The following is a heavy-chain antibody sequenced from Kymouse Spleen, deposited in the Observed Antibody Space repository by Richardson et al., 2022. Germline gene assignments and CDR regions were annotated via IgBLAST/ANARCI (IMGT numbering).Heavy chain of an antibody. Sequence: EVQLVESGGGLVQPGGSLRLSCAASGFTFSSYAMSWVRQAPGKGLEWVSAISGSGGSTYYADSVKGRFTISRDNSKNTLYLQMNSLRAEDTAVYYCAKEEYNWNYGYYYGMDVWGQGTTVTVSS. J-gene: IGHJ6*02. D-gene: IGHD1-7*01. CDR3: AKEEYNWNYGYYYGMDV. CDR1: GFTFSSYA. CDR2: ISGSGGST. V-gene: IGHV3-23*04.